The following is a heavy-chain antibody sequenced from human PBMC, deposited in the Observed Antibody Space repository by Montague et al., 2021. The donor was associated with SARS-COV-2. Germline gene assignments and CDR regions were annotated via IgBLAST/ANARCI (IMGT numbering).Heavy chain of an antibody. CDR3: ARQLGYYYGMDV. CDR1: GFTFSSYG. CDR2: IWYDGSNK. J-gene: IGHJ6*02. V-gene: IGHV3-33*01. Sequence: SLRLSCAASGFTFSSYGMHWVRQASGKGLEWVAVIWYDGSNKYYADSVKGRLTISRDNSKNTLYLQMNSLRAEDTAVYYCARQLGYYYGMDVWGQGTTVTVSS. D-gene: IGHD3-10*01.